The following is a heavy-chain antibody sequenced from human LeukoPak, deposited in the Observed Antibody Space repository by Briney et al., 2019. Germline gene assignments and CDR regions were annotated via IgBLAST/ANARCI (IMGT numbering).Heavy chain of an antibody. CDR3: ARNWFDP. V-gene: IGHV3-53*05. CDR2: IYSGGST. CDR1: GFTVSRDY. J-gene: IGHJ5*02. Sequence: GGSLRLSCAASGFTVSRDYMSWVRQAPGKGLEWVSVIYSGGSTYYADSVKGRFTISRDKSKNTVYLQMNSLRFEDTAMYYCARNWFDPWGQGTLVTVSS.